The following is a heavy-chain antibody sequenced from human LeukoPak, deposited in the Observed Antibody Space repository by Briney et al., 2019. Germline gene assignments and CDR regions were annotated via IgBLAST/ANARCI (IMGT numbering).Heavy chain of an antibody. CDR2: INHSGST. CDR3: ARRRITMVRGVPRYYYMDV. D-gene: IGHD3-10*01. V-gene: IGHV4-39*07. Sequence: SQTLSLTCTVSGGSISSGSYYWSWIRQPPGKGLEWIGEINHSGSTNYNPSLKSRVTISVDTSKNQFSLKLSSVTAADTAVYYCARRRITMVRGVPRYYYMDVWGKGTTVTISS. J-gene: IGHJ6*03. CDR1: GGSISSGSYY.